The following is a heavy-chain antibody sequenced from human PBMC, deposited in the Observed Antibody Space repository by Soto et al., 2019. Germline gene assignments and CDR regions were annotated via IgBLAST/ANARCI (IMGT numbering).Heavy chain of an antibody. CDR1: GFTFSRHT. J-gene: IGHJ4*02. CDR2: ISDDGSNT. CDR3: ARGVHYDFWSGFNAEPYYFCD. D-gene: IGHD3-3*01. V-gene: IGHV3-30-3*01. Sequence: QVQLVESGGGVVQPGRSLRLSCAASGFTFSRHTMHWVRQAPGKGLEWVAAISDDGSNTYYADSVKGRFTISRDNSKNGRYLQRNSLSSDDTAVHYCARGVHYDFWSGFNAEPYYFCDWGQGTLVTVSS.